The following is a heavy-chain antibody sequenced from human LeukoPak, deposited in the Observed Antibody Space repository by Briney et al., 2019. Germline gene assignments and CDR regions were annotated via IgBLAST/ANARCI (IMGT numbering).Heavy chain of an antibody. CDR2: INPSGGST. V-gene: IGHV1-46*01. D-gene: IGHD4-23*01. CDR3: ARTSAVADFDY. CDR1: GYTFTSYY. Sequence: GSVKVSCKASGYTFTSYYMHWVRQAPGQGLEWMGIINPSGGSTSYAQKFQGRVTMTRDTSTSTVYMELSSLRSEDTAVYYCARTSAVADFDYWGQGTLVTVSS. J-gene: IGHJ4*02.